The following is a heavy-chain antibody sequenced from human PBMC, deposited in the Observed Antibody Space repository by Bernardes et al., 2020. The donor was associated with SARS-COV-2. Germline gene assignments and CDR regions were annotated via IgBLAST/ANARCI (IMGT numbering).Heavy chain of an antibody. CDR3: AREASYCSSTSCYYAFDI. D-gene: IGHD2-2*01. Sequence: GGSLRLSCAASGFTFDDYGMSWVRQAPGKGLEWVSGINWNGGSTGYADSVKGRFTISRDNAKNSLYLQMNSLRAEDTALYYCAREASYCSSTSCYYAFDIWGQGTMVTVSS. V-gene: IGHV3-20*04. J-gene: IGHJ3*02. CDR2: INWNGGST. CDR1: GFTFDDYG.